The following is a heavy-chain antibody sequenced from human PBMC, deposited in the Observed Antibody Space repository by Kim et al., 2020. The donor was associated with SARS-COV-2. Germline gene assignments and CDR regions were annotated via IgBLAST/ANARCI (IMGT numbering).Heavy chain of an antibody. CDR2: VWKGGNKK. J-gene: IGHJ5*01. CDR1: GFPFSRYG. Sequence: GGSLRLSCAASGFPFSRYGMHWVRQAPDKGLEWVAVVWKGGNKKDYGDSVKGRFTISRDNSRNTIYLEMNSLRAEDTARYYCVREGSMTANFFDPWGQGTLVTVSS. CDR3: VREGSMTANFFDP. V-gene: IGHV3-33*01. D-gene: IGHD7-27*01.